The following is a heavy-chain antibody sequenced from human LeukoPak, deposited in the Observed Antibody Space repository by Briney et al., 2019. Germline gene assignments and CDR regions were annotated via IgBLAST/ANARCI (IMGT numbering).Heavy chain of an antibody. CDR1: GFTFSSYW. Sequence: GGSLRLSCAASGFTFSSYWMSWVRQAPGKGLEWVSVIYSGGSTYYADSVKGRFTISRDNSKNTLYLQMNSLRAEDTAVYYCARDLYYYDSSGYYGHSNAFDIWGQGTMVTVSS. D-gene: IGHD3-22*01. V-gene: IGHV3-66*01. CDR3: ARDLYYYDSSGYYGHSNAFDI. CDR2: IYSGGST. J-gene: IGHJ3*02.